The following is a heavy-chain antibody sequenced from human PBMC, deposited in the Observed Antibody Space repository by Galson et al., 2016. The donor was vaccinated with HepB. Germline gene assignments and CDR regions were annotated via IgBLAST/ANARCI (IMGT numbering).Heavy chain of an antibody. Sequence: QSGAEVKMPGESLKISCKGSGYKFASYWIGWVRQMPGKGLEWMGFIYPGDSDTRYSPSFQGQVTISADKSISTAYLQWSSLQASDTAIYYCARLYSSPQKQQVDYFYFDFWGQGTLVIVSS. V-gene: IGHV5-51*01. D-gene: IGHD6-13*01. CDR2: IYPGDSDT. CDR3: ARLYSSPQKQQVDYFYFDF. J-gene: IGHJ4*02. CDR1: GYKFASYW.